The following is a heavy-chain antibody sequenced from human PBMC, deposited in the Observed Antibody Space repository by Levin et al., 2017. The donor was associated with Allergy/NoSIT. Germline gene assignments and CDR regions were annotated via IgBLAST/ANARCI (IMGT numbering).Heavy chain of an antibody. Sequence: GGSLRLSCAASGFTFSDYTMNWVRQAPGTGLEWVSSISGGSLYIHYADSMKGRVAISRDNAKHSLYLQMNSLRAEDTSVYFCARGTQPRTSVTPHLEHWGHGTLVSVSS. CDR3: ARGTQPRTSVTPHLEH. J-gene: IGHJ5*02. CDR1: GFTFSDYT. D-gene: IGHD4-17*01. CDR2: ISGGSLYI. V-gene: IGHV3-21*01.